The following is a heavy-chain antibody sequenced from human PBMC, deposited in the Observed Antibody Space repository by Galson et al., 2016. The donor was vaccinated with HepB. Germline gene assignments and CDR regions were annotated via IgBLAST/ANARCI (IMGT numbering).Heavy chain of an antibody. Sequence: ETLSLTCGVSGGSISSYWMSWVRQAPGKGLEWVAKINQDGSVISYVDSVRGRLSNSRDNAKNSLYLQMRGLRAEDAALYYCAKYYQWGQGILVTVSS. V-gene: IGHV3-7*01. CDR1: GGSISSYW. J-gene: IGHJ4*02. CDR3: AKYYQ. CDR2: INQDGSVI. D-gene: IGHD1-26*01.